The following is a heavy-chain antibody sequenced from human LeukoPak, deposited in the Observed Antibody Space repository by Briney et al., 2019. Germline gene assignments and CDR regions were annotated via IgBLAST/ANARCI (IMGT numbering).Heavy chain of an antibody. CDR3: AKGGVGSGWTLDY. Sequence: GGSLRLSCAASGFTFSSYAMSWVRQAPGKGLEWVSAISSIGAGTYYADSVKGRFTISRDNSKNTLYLQVNSLRSEDTALYYCAKGGVGSGWTLDYWGQGTLVTVSS. CDR2: ISSIGAGT. J-gene: IGHJ4*02. CDR1: GFTFSSYA. D-gene: IGHD6-19*01. V-gene: IGHV3-23*01.